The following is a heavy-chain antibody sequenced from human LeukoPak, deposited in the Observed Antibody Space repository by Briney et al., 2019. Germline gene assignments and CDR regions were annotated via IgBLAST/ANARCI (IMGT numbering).Heavy chain of an antibody. CDR1: GFTFSSYD. D-gene: IGHD3-22*01. Sequence: GGSLRLSCAASGFTFSSYDMTWVRQAPGRGLEWVSSIRPSGDNTYYGDSVKGRFTISRDNSKNTVYLQMNNMRVDDTAVYYCAKGSGYYGRYYFDYWGQGTLVTVSS. V-gene: IGHV3-23*01. CDR3: AKGSGYYGRYYFDY. J-gene: IGHJ4*02. CDR2: IRPSGDNT.